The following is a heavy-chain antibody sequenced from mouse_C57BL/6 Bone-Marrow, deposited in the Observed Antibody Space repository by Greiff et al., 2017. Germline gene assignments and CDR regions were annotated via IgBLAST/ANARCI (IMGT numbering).Heavy chain of an antibody. D-gene: IGHD1-1*01. J-gene: IGHJ2*01. CDR1: GFNIKDDY. Sequence: EVQVVESGAELVRPGASVKLSCTASGFNIKDDYMHWVKQRPEQGLEWIGWIDPENGDTEYASKFQGKATITADTSSNTAYLQLSSLTSEDTAVYYCTTGLRSSLFDYWGQGTTLTVSS. CDR3: TTGLRSSLFDY. V-gene: IGHV14-4*01. CDR2: IDPENGDT.